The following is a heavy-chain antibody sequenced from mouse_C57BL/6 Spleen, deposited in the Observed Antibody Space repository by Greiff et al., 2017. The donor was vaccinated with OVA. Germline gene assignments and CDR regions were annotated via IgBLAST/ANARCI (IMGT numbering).Heavy chain of an antibody. CDR3: ARWGYYGSSIYAMDY. J-gene: IGHJ4*01. Sequence: QVQLQQSGTELVKPGASVKLSCKASGYTFTSYWMHWVKQRPGQGLEWIGNINPSNGGTNYNEKFKSKATLTVDKSSSTAYMQLSSLTSEDSAVYYCARWGYYGSSIYAMDYWGQGTSVTVSS. D-gene: IGHD1-1*01. V-gene: IGHV1-53*01. CDR2: INPSNGGT. CDR1: GYTFTSYW.